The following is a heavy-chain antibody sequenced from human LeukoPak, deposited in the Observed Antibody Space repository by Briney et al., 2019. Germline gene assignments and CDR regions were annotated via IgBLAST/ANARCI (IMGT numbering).Heavy chain of an antibody. D-gene: IGHD3-9*01. CDR1: GFSFSSYS. V-gene: IGHV3-21*01. Sequence: GGSLRLSCAASGFSFSSYSMNWVRQAPGKGLEWVSFISTSSSYIYYADSVKGRFTISRDNARNSLYLQMNSLRAEDTAVYYCARLSPPASEDLRSRLTGYPLPRDYWGQGTLVTVSS. CDR2: ISTSSSYI. J-gene: IGHJ4*02. CDR3: ARLSPPASEDLRSRLTGYPLPRDY.